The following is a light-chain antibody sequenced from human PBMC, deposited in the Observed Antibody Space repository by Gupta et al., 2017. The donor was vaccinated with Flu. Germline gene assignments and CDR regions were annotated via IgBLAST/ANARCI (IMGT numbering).Light chain of an antibody. V-gene: IGLV2-14*03. Sequence: QSALTQPASVSGSPGQSITLSCTGISSDVGGYDDVSWYQPHPGKAPKLMLYDVTNRPSGVSNRFSGSKSGNAASLTISGLQAEDEADYYCSAYITTTLDVAFGGGTKLTGL. J-gene: IGLJ2*01. CDR3: SAYITTTLDVA. CDR1: SSDVGGYDD. CDR2: DVT.